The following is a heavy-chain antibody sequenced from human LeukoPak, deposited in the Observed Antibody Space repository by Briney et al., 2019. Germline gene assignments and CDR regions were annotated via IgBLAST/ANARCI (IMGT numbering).Heavy chain of an antibody. Sequence: SVKVSCKASGGTFSSYAISWVRQAPGQGLEWMGGIIPIFGTANYAQKFQGRVTITADESTSTAYMELSSLRSEDTAVYYCARVYDFWSAPAGYWGQGTLVTVSS. D-gene: IGHD3-3*01. V-gene: IGHV1-69*13. CDR1: GGTFSSYA. CDR2: IIPIFGTA. CDR3: ARVYDFWSAPAGY. J-gene: IGHJ4*02.